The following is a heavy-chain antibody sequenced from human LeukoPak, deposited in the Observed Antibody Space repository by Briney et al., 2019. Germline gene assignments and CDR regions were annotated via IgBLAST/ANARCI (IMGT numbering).Heavy chain of an antibody. CDR2: IYYTET. CDR3: ATRKLGNDY. Sequence: SETLSLTCTVSGGSVSNYYWSWIRQSPGKGLGWIGYIYYTETSYNPSLKSRVTISADTSKNQFSLKLYSVTAADTAVYYCATRKLGNDYWGQGTLVTVSS. V-gene: IGHV4-59*02. D-gene: IGHD7-27*01. J-gene: IGHJ4*02. CDR1: GGSVSNYY.